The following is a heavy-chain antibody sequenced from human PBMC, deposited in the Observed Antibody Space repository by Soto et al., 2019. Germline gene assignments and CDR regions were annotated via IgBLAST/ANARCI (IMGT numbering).Heavy chain of an antibody. CDR2: INAGNGNT. CDR3: ARGSTPGYCSGGSCYYGEYYYYGMDV. CDR1: GYTFTSYA. Sequence: ASVKVSCKASGYTFTSYAMHWVRQAPGQRLEWMGWINAGNGNTNYAQKFQGRVTMTRDTSTSTVYMELSSLRSEDTAVYYCARGSTPGYCSGGSCYYGEYYYYGMDVWGQGTTVTV. D-gene: IGHD2-15*01. J-gene: IGHJ6*02. V-gene: IGHV1-3*01.